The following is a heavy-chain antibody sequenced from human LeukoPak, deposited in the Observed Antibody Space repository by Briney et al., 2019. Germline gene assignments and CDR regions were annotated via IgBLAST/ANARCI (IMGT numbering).Heavy chain of an antibody. CDR3: AKDERVRYDFWSAVPDYYYYIDV. D-gene: IGHD3-3*01. V-gene: IGHV1-69*13. CDR2: IIPIFGTA. Sequence: GASVKVSCKASGGTFSSYVINWVRQAPGQGLEWMGGIIPIFGTANYAQKFQGRVTFTADESTNTAYMELSSPRSEDTAVYYCAKDERVRYDFWSAVPDYYYYIDVWGKGTTVTVSS. CDR1: GGTFSSYV. J-gene: IGHJ6*03.